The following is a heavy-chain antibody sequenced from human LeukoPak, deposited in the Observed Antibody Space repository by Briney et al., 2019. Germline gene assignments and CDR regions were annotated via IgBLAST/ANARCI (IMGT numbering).Heavy chain of an antibody. CDR1: GYTFTSCA. V-gene: IGHV7-4-1*02. D-gene: IGHD3-3*01. Sequence: GASVKVSCKASGYTFTSCAMNWVRQAPGQGLEWMGWINTNTGNPTYAQGFTGRFVFSLDTSVSTAYLQISSLKAEDTAVYYCAAPVWSGYYHFDYWGQGTLVTVSS. CDR2: INTNTGNP. CDR3: AAPVWSGYYHFDY. J-gene: IGHJ4*02.